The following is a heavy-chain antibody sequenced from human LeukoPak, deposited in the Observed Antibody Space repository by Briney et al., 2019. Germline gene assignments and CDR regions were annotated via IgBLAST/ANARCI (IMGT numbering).Heavy chain of an antibody. CDR1: GFTFSSFA. CDR3: ATARVYGSGSYSRYYYYYYMGV. J-gene: IGHJ6*03. D-gene: IGHD3-10*01. CDR2: ISGSGGST. V-gene: IGHV3-23*01. Sequence: PGGSLRLSCAASGFTFSSFAMSWVRQAPGKGLEWVSAISGSGGSTYYADSVKGRFTISRDNAKNSLYLQMNSLRAEDTAVYYCATARVYGSGSYSRYYYYYYMGVWGKGTTVTISS.